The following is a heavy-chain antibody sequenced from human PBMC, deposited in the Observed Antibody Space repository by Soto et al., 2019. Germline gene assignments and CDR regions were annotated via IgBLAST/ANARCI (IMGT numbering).Heavy chain of an antibody. Sequence: ASVKVSRKTSVYTFTNYGITWVRQAPGQGLKWMGWISAYNGDTKNAQKVQGRVTMTTDTSTSTDYMELSSLRSDDTAVNYCARPLYSSSTRDHYYYYGMDVWGQGTTVTVSS. V-gene: IGHV1-18*01. D-gene: IGHD3-22*01. CDR1: VYTFTNYG. CDR3: ARPLYSSSTRDHYYYYGMDV. J-gene: IGHJ6*02. CDR2: ISAYNGDT.